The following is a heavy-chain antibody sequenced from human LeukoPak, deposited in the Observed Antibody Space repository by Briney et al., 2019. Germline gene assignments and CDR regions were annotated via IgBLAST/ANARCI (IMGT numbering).Heavy chain of an antibody. V-gene: IGHV1-18*01. CDR1: GYTFTSYG. Sequence: ASVTVSCMPSGYTFTSYGIRWVRQAPGEGLEWVGWISAYNGNTNYPQKLQGRVTITTDTSTSTAYMELRSLRSDDTAVYYCARVVYFYGPYTFDFWGQGTLVTVSS. D-gene: IGHD4-17*01. CDR2: ISAYNGNT. J-gene: IGHJ4*02. CDR3: ARVVYFYGPYTFDF.